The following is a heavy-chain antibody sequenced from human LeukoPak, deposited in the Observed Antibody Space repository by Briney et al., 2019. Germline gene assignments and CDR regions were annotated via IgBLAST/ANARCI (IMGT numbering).Heavy chain of an antibody. V-gene: IGHV3-21*01. Sequence: GGSLRLPCAASGFTFSSYSMNWVRQAPGKGLEWVSSISSSSSYIYYADSVKGRFTISRDNAKNSLYLQMNSLRAEDTAVYYCARDVLSSSLYFDYWGQGTLVTVSS. CDR1: GFTFSSYS. CDR2: ISSSSSYI. J-gene: IGHJ4*02. CDR3: ARDVLSSSLYFDY. D-gene: IGHD6-6*01.